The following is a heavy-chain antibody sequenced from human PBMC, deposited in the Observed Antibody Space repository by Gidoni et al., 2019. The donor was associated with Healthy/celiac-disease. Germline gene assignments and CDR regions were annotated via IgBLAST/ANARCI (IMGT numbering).Heavy chain of an antibody. CDR1: GFTFSSYG. D-gene: IGHD4-17*01. CDR2: ISYDGSNK. V-gene: IGHV3-30*03. Sequence: QVQLVESGGGVVQPGRSLRLSCAASGFTFSSYGMHWVRQAPGKGLEWVAVISYDGSNKYYADSVKGRFTISRDNSKNTLYLQMNSLRAEDTAVYYCATLTDYGGNSGFGPWGQGTLVTVSS. CDR3: ATLTDYGGNSGFGP. J-gene: IGHJ5*02.